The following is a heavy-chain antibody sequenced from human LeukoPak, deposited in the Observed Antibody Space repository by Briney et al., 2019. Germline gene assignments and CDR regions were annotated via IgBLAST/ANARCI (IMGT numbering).Heavy chain of an antibody. J-gene: IGHJ4*02. CDR2: IKRISDSGTT. Sequence: GSLRPSFSASGFTFTNAWMSWVRQTSGKGLEWVGRIKRISDSGTTDYAAPVKGRFTISRDNSKNTLYLQMNSLKTEDTAVYYCNTDFNGPYDYWGQGTLVIVSS. CDR3: NTDFNGPYDY. V-gene: IGHV3-15*01. CDR1: GFTFTNAW.